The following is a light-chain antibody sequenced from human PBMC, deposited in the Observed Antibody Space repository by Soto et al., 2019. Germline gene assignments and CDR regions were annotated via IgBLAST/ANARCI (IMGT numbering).Light chain of an antibody. CDR1: QDIKKW. CDR3: HQASSFPYT. J-gene: IGKJ3*01. Sequence: DIQMTQSPSSVSASVGDTINITCRASQDIKKWLAWYQKKQGKAPKVLIYAASILESGVSSRFSGSGAGTEFSLTISSLQTEDFATYFCHQASSFPYTFGPGTKVDIK. CDR2: AAS. V-gene: IGKV1-12*01.